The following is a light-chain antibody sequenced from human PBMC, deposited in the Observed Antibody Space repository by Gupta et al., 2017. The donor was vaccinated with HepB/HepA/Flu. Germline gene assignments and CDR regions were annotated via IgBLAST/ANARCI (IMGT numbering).Light chain of an antibody. CDR1: QTISTY. Sequence: DIQMTQSPPSLSSSVGDRVTITCRASQTISTYLHWYRQRPGEAPKLLIYDSSNLQSGVPSTFSGSGSGTDFTLTISRLQPEDFGTYYCQQRYSTPKTFGQGTKVEIK. CDR3: QQRYSTPKT. V-gene: IGKV1-39*01. CDR2: DSS. J-gene: IGKJ1*01.